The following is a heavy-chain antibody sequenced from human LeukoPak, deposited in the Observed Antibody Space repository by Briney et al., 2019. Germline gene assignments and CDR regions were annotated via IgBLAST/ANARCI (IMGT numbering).Heavy chain of an antibody. CDR1: GYSITGYY. D-gene: IGHD1-26*01. J-gene: IGHJ5*02. CDR2: INGNTGGT. Sequence: ASVKVSCXTSGYSITGYYMHWVRQAPGQGLEWMGWINGNTGGTNYAQKLQGRVTMTRDTSISTAYMELSGLTFDDTAVYYCARHATLGGTKNSFDPWGQGTLVTVSS. V-gene: IGHV1-2*02. CDR3: ARHATLGGTKNSFDP.